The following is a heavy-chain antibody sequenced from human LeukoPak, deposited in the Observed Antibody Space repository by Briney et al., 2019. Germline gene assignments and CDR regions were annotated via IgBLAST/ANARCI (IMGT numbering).Heavy chain of an antibody. CDR3: ARIGGANCDDTSCRSLLGVDP. J-gene: IGHJ5*02. D-gene: IGHD2-2*01. CDR2: IYHSGTT. Sequence: SETLSLTCAVSGGSISSGGYSWSWIRQPPGKGLEWIGYIYHSGTTYYNPSPKSRVTISGDTSKNQFSLKLSSVTAADTAVYYCARIGGANCDDTSCRSLLGVDPWGQGTLVTVSS. V-gene: IGHV4-30-2*02. CDR1: GGSISSGGYS.